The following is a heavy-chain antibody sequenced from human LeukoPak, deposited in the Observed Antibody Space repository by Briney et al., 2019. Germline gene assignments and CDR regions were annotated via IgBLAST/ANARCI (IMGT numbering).Heavy chain of an antibody. CDR2: LNGDGSIT. J-gene: IGHJ5*02. CDR3: ARELSTGS. Sequence: GGSLRLSCVASGFTFSRYWMHWVRQAPGKGLVWVSRLNGDGSITNYADSVKGRFTISRDNAKNTLYLQMNSLRAEDTAVYYCARELSTGSWGQGTLVTVPS. V-gene: IGHV3-74*01. D-gene: IGHD2-15*01. CDR1: GFTFSRYW.